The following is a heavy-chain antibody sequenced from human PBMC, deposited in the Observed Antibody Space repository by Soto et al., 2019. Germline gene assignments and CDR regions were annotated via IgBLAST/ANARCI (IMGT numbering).Heavy chain of an antibody. CDR1: GVTFKSAW. Sequence: EVQLVESGGGLLKPGGSLRLSCATSGVTFKSAWMSWVRQAPTKGLEWLGRIKSATDGGATDYAAPVKGRITISRDDSKNTLYLQSNNLRTEDTGVYYCTTDRQYTRGLYARYWGQGALVTGSP. D-gene: IGHD6-19*01. J-gene: IGHJ4*02. CDR2: IKSATDGGAT. V-gene: IGHV3-15*01. CDR3: TTDRQYTRGLYARY.